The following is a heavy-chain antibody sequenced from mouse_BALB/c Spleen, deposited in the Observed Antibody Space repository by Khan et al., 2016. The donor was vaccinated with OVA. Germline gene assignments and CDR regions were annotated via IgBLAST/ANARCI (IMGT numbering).Heavy chain of an antibody. CDR2: IDPPNDDS. Sequence: VQLQQSGAELVKPGASVKLSCSASGFNIKDTYIHWMKQRPEQGLEWIGRIDPPNDDSKYGPKFQAKATLTADTSSNTAYLQLSSLPSEDTTVYYSATLYGNPFAFWGQGTMVSVSA. D-gene: IGHD2-1*01. V-gene: IGHV14-3*02. CDR1: GFNIKDTY. J-gene: IGHJ3*01. CDR3: ATLYGNPFAF.